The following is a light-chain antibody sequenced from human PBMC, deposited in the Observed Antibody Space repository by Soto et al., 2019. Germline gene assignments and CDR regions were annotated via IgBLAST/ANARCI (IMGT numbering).Light chain of an antibody. CDR2: DAS. CDR1: HRFDRY. V-gene: IGKV1-5*01. J-gene: IGKJ1*01. Sequence: DIQMSQSPSTLYASVGDRVSITCRASHRFDRYLAWYQQKPWKAPQLLIYDASRLESGVPSRFSGSGSGTEFTLTISSLQPDDFTTFYCQQYKDYTWTFGQGTKVDIK. CDR3: QQYKDYTWT.